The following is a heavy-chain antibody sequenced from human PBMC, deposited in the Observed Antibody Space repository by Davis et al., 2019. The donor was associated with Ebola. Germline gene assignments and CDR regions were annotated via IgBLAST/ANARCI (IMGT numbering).Heavy chain of an antibody. CDR3: ARAHFPTTSDH. CDR1: GYTFTNYG. CDR2: INPHNGNT. V-gene: IGHV1-18*04. D-gene: IGHD3-3*02. J-gene: IGHJ4*02. Sequence: ASVKVSCKASGYTFTNYGTTWLRQAPGQGLEWMGWINPHNGNTNYAQNVQGRVTMTTDTSTSTAYMEVGILRSDDTAVYYCARAHFPTTSDHWGQGTLVTVSS.